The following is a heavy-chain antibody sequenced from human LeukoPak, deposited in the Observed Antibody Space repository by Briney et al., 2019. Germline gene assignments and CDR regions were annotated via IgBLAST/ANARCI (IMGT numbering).Heavy chain of an antibody. J-gene: IGHJ5*02. CDR3: AKDVSWNWFDP. CDR2: ISDSGGST. CDR1: GFTFSNYA. V-gene: IGHV3-23*01. Sequence: GGSLRLSCAASGFTFSNYAMSWVRQAPGKGLECVSVISDSGGSTDYADSVKGRFTISRDNSKNTLYLQMNSLRAEDTAVYYCAKDVSWNWFDPWGQGTLVTVSS.